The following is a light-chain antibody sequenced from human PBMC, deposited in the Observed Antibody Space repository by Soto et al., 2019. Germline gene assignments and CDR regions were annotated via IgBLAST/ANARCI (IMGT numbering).Light chain of an antibody. CDR3: LQDHNYPLT. CDR2: AAA. Sequence: AIPMAQSPSSLSASVGDRVTITCRESLGVGSDVGWFQQKPGKAPKLLIYAAATLQSGVPSRFSGSRSGTDFTLTISSLQPEDFATYYCLQDHNYPLTFGEGTKVEIK. CDR1: LGVGSD. V-gene: IGKV1-6*02. J-gene: IGKJ4*01.